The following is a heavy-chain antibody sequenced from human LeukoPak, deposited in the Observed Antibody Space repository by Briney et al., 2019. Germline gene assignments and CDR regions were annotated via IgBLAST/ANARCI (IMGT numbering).Heavy chain of an antibody. CDR3: AQRADFWSGYYWVY. CDR2: INHSGST. J-gene: IGHJ4*02. V-gene: IGHV4-34*01. D-gene: IGHD3-3*01. Sequence: SETLSLTCAVYGGSFSGYYWSWIRQPPGKGLEWIGEINHSGSTYYNPSLKSRVTISVDTSKNQFSLKLSSVTAADTAVYYCAQRADFWSGYYWVYWGQGTLVTVSS. CDR1: GGSFSGYY.